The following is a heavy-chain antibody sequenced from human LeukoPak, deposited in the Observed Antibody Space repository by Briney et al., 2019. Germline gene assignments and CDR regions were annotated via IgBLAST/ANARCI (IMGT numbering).Heavy chain of an antibody. CDR3: ARATHYDFWSGYFKNYYYGMDV. CDR2: INHSGST. J-gene: IGHJ6*02. Sequence: SETLSLTCAVYGGSFSVYYWSWIRQPPGKGLEWIGEINHSGSTNYNPSLKSRVTISVDTSKNQFSLKLSSVTAADTAVYYCARATHYDFWSGYFKNYYYGMDVWGQGTTVTVSS. CDR1: GGSFSVYY. V-gene: IGHV4-34*01. D-gene: IGHD3-3*01.